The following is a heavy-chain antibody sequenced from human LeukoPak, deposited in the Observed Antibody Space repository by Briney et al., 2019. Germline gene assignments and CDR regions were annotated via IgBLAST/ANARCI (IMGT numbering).Heavy chain of an antibody. D-gene: IGHD7-27*01. CDR3: ARAGDRGAVDY. J-gene: IGHJ4*02. Sequence: PGGSLRLSCAASGFTFSAYWMSWVRQAPGKGLEWVANINEDGGEKYHVDSVTGRFTISRDNAKNSLYLQMNSLRVEDTAVYYCARAGDRGAVDYWGQEALVTVSS. CDR1: GFTFSAYW. CDR2: INEDGGEK. V-gene: IGHV3-7*01.